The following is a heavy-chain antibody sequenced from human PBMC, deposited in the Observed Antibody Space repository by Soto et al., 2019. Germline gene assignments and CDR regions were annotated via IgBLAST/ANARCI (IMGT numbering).Heavy chain of an antibody. CDR2: ISSDSRTI. V-gene: IGHV3-48*02. CDR1: GFSLSDYA. D-gene: IGHD3-3*01. Sequence: PGGSLRLSCAASGFSLSDYAVNWVRQAPGKGLEWVSFISSDSRTIYYGDSVKGRFTVSRDNARNSVSLQMDSLRDEDTAVYYCARVKLVEWFFINVDVYDMDVWGQGTPVTVSS. J-gene: IGHJ6*02. CDR3: ARVKLVEWFFINVDVYDMDV.